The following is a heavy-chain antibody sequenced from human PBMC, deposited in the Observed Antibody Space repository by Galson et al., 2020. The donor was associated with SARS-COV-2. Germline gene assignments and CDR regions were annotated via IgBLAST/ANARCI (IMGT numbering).Heavy chain of an antibody. D-gene: IGHD2-21*01. J-gene: IGHJ1*01. CDR3: ARGPEGGGEAEDFEI. CDR2: IYYSGNT. Sequence: SETLSLTCAVSGGSIGSGGFSWSWIRQPPGRGLEWIAYIYYSGNTYYNPSLKSRATISVGTSKNQFSLKLNSVTAADTAVYYCARGPEGGGEAEDFEIWGQGTRVTVSS. CDR1: GGSIGSGGFS. V-gene: IGHV4-30-4*07.